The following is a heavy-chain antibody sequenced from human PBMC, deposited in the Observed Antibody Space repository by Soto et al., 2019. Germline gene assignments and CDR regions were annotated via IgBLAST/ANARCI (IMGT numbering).Heavy chain of an antibody. D-gene: IGHD2-2*01. J-gene: IGHJ6*02. CDR1: GCTFTSYD. CDR3: ARVLVPAAMFYYYGMDV. Sequence: ASVKVSCKACGCTFTSYDISWVRQANGQGLEWMGWMNPNSGNTGYAQKFQGRVTMTRNTSISTAYMELSSLRSEDTAVYYCARVLVPAAMFYYYGMDVWGQGTTVTLSS. CDR2: MNPNSGNT. V-gene: IGHV1-8*01.